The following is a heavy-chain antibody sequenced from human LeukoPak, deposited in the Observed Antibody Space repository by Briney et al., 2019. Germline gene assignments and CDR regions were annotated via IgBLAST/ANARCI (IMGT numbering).Heavy chain of an antibody. CDR2: IYYTGRT. CDR1: GGSTSSSSYY. CDR3: ARLYYYDSSGPPL. V-gene: IGHV4-39*01. J-gene: IGHJ4*02. Sequence: PSETLSLTCTVSGGSTSSSSYYWGWIRQPPGKGLEWIGNIYYTGRTYYNPSLKSRVTISVDTSKNQFSLKLSFVSGADTAVYYCARLYYYDSSGPPLWGQGTLVTVSS. D-gene: IGHD3-22*01.